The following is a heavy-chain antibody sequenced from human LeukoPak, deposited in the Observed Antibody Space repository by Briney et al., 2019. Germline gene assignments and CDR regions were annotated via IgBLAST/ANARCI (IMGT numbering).Heavy chain of an antibody. J-gene: IGHJ5*02. CDR3: ARSYCSGGSCLNWFDP. V-gene: IGHV1-69*13. Sequence: GASVKVSCKASGYTFTSYGISWVRQAPGQGLEWMGGIIPIFGTANYAQKFQGRVTITADESTSTAYMELSSLRSEDTAVYYCARSYCSGGSCLNWFDPWGQGTLVTVSS. CDR2: IIPIFGTA. CDR1: GYTFTSYG. D-gene: IGHD2-15*01.